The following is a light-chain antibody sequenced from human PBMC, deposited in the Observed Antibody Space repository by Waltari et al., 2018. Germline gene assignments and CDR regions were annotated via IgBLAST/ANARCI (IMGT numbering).Light chain of an antibody. J-gene: IGKJ1*01. CDR3: QQRSNWSWT. CDR1: QSVSSY. V-gene: IGKV3-11*01. CDR2: DAS. Sequence: EIVLTQSPATMSLSPGERATLSCRASQSVSSYLAWYQQKPGQAPRLLIYDASNRATGIPARFSGSLSGTDFTLTISSLEPEDFAVYYCQQRSNWSWTFGQGTKVEIK.